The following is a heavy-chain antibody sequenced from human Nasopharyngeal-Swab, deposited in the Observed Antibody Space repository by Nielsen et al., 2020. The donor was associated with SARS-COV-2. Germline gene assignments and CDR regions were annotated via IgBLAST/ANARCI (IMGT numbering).Heavy chain of an antibody. V-gene: IGHV4-39*01. D-gene: IGHD2-15*01. CDR2: IYYSGST. Sequence: WIRQPPGKGLEWIGSIYYSGSTYYNPSLKSRVTISVDTSKNQFSLKLSSVTAADTAEYYCARPYRYCSGGSCHSGGAFDIWGQGTMVTVSS. J-gene: IGHJ3*02. CDR3: ARPYRYCSGGSCHSGGAFDI.